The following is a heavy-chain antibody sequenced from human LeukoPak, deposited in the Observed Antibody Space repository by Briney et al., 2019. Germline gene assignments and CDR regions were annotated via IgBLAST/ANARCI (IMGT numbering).Heavy chain of an antibody. CDR2: IRSKANSYAT. CDR1: GFTFSGSA. D-gene: IGHD3-22*01. Sequence: GGSLRLSYAASGFTFSGSAMHWVRQASGKGLEWVGRIRSKANSYATAYAASVKGRFTISRDDSKNTAYLQMNSLKTEDTAVYYCTRHTPLSYYDSSGYYSNNWGQGTLVTVSS. V-gene: IGHV3-73*01. CDR3: TRHTPLSYYDSSGYYSNN. J-gene: IGHJ4*02.